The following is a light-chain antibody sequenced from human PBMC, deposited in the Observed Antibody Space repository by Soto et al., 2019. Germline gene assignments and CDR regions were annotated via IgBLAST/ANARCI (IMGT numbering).Light chain of an antibody. J-gene: IGKJ1*01. CDR2: DAS. CDR3: QQYNSYPWT. V-gene: IGKV1-5*01. Sequence: DIQMTQSPSTLSASVGDRVTITCRASQSISSWLAWYQQKPGKAPKLLIYDASSLESGVPSRFSRSGSGTEFPLTFSSLQPDDFATSYCQQYNSYPWTFGQGTKVEIK. CDR1: QSISSW.